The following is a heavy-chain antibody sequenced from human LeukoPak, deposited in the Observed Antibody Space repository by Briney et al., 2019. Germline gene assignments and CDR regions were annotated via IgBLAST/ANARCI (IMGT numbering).Heavy chain of an antibody. CDR1: GFTFSSYS. V-gene: IGHV3-48*02. CDR3: VKGDQEASEPAFDY. CDR2: ISSGGSTI. Sequence: GGSLRLSCAASGFTFSSYSMNWVRQAPGKGLEWVSYISSGGSTIYYADSVRGRFTISRDTAKNSLYLEMNSLRDEDTAMYYCVKGDQEASEPAFDYWGQGTLVTVSS. J-gene: IGHJ4*02. D-gene: IGHD1-14*01.